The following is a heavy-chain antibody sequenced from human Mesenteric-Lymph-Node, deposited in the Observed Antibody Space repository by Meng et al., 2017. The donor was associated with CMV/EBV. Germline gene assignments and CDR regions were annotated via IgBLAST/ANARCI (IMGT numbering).Heavy chain of an antibody. J-gene: IGHJ4*02. CDR3: ASGTVTTLRLDY. Sequence: ASVKVSCKASGYSFTSHDINWVRQATGQGPEWMGWINPNSGGTNYAQKFQGRVTMTRDTSISTAYMELSRLRSDDTAVYYCASGTVTTLRLDYWGQGTLVTVSS. D-gene: IGHD4-11*01. V-gene: IGHV1-2*02. CDR2: INPNSGGT. CDR1: GYSFTSHD.